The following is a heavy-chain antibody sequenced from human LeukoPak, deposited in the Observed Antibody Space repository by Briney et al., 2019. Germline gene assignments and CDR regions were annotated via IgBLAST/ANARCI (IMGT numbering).Heavy chain of an antibody. V-gene: IGHV3-30*18. J-gene: IGHJ4*02. CDR3: AKGGHYYGSGSYYGTDY. D-gene: IGHD3-10*01. Sequence: GGSLRLSCAASGFTFSSYGMHWVRQAPGKGLEWVVVISYDGSNKYYADSVKGRFTISRDNSKNTLYLQMNSLRAEDTAVYYCAKGGHYYGSGSYYGTDYWGQGTLVTVSS. CDR1: GFTFSSYG. CDR2: ISYDGSNK.